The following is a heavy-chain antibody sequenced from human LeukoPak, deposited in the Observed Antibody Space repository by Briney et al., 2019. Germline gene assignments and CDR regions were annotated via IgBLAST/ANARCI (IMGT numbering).Heavy chain of an antibody. V-gene: IGHV3-48*04. CDR2: ISSSSSTI. CDR3: AELGITMIGGV. CDR1: GSTLNKAW. Sequence: PGGSLRLSCTASGSTLNKAWMSWGRQAPGEGLEWVSYISSSSSTIYYADSVKGRLTISRDNDKNSLYLQMNSLRAEDTAVYYCAELGITMIGGVWGKGPTVTIS. D-gene: IGHD3-10*02. J-gene: IGHJ6*03.